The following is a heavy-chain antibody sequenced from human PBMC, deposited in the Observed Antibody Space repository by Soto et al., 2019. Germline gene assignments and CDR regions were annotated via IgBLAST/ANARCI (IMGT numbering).Heavy chain of an antibody. CDR1: GGTFSSYA. D-gene: IGHD5-18*01. CDR3: ARTPDRYSYGENWFDP. Sequence: SSVKVSCKASGGTFSSYAISWVRQAPGQGLEWMGGIIPIFGTANYAQKFQGRVTITADESTSTAYMELSSLRSEDTAVYYCARTPDRYSYGENWFDPWGQGTLVTVSS. CDR2: IIPIFGTA. J-gene: IGHJ5*02. V-gene: IGHV1-69*13.